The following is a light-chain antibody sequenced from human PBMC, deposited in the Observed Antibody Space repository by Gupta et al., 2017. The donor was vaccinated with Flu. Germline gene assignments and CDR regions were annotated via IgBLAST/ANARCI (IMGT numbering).Light chain of an antibody. CDR1: ALPKQY. CDR2: KDT. CDR3: QSADISGSYVV. V-gene: IGLV3-25*02. J-gene: IGLJ2*01. Sequence: SYEVTQPPSVSVSPGQTARITCSGDALPKQYSYWYQQKPCQAPVLMIYKDTKRPSGIPERFSGSGSGTTVTLTISGVQAEDEADYYCQSADISGSYVVFGGGTKLTVL.